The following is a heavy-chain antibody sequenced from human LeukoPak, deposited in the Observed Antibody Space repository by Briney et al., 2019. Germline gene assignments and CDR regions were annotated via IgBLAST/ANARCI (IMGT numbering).Heavy chain of an antibody. CDR1: GGIVTTYS. D-gene: IGHD3-10*02. V-gene: IGHV1-69*05. CDR2: IIPMFGTP. J-gene: IGHJ4*02. CDR3: ARGRSGTKSGGSDY. Sequence: AASVKVSCKASGGIVTTYSPTWVRQAPGQGLEWMGGIIPMFGTPNYAQKFQGRVTITTDDSTSTAYLELSSLRSEDTAVYYCARGRSGTKSGGSDYWGQGTLVTVSS.